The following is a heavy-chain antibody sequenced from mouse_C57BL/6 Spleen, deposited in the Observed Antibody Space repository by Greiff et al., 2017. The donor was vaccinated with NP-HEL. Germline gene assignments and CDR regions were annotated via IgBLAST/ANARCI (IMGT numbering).Heavy chain of an antibody. CDR3: DRVPFYGSSSSYAMDY. D-gene: IGHD1-1*01. CDR1: GFTFRDYG. V-gene: IGHV5-15*01. CDR2: ISNLAYSI. J-gene: IGHJ4*01. Sequence: EVMLVASGGGLVQPGGSLKLSCAASGFTFRDYGMAWGRPAPRKGPEWVAFISNLAYSIYYADTVTGRVTISRENAKNTLYLEMSSLRSEDTAMYYCDRVPFYGSSSSYAMDYWGQGTSVTVSS.